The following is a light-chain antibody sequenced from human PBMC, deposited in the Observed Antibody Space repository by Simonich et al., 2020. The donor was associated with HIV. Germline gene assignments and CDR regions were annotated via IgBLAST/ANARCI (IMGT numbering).Light chain of an antibody. CDR2: GKN. CDR1: SLRKYY. J-gene: IGLJ3*02. V-gene: IGLV3-19*01. Sequence: SSELTQDPAVSVALGQTVRITCQGDSLRKYYASWYQQKPGQAPVLVIYGKNNRPSGIPERFSGSSSGNTNTAAVTITGAQAEDEADYYCNSRDNSGNIWVFGGGTKLTVL. CDR3: NSRDNSGNIWV.